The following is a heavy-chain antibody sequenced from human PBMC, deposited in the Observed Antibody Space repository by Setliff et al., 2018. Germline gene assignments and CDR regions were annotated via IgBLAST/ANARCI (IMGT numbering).Heavy chain of an antibody. CDR1: GFTVGDYA. Sequence: GGSLRLSCEASGFTVGDYAMHWVRQAPGRGLEWVAAIGWVPTTIGYADSVKGRFTVSRDNAKNSLYLQMGSLRVDDTAVYYCVGDPPQSGYAFAIWGQGTMVTVSS. J-gene: IGHJ3*02. V-gene: IGHV3-9*01. CDR3: VGDPPQSGYAFAI. CDR2: IGWVPTTI. D-gene: IGHD1-26*01.